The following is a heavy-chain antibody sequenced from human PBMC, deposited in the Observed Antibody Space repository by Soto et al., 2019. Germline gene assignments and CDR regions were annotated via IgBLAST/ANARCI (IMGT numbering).Heavy chain of an antibody. J-gene: IGHJ6*02. CDR3: ARVSGIYYYGMDV. Sequence: PSETLSLTCAVYDGCFSGYYWSWIRQRPGKGLEWIGEINHSGSTNYNPSLKSRVTISVDTSKNQFSLKLSSVTAADTAVYYCARVSGIYYYGMDVWGQGTTVT. CDR2: INHSGST. D-gene: IGHD3-10*01. CDR1: DGCFSGYY. V-gene: IGHV4-34*01.